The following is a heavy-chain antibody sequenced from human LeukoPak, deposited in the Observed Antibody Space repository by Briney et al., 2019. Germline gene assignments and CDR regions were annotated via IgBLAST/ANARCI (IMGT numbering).Heavy chain of an antibody. J-gene: IGHJ6*02. CDR2: INHSGST. D-gene: IGHD6-13*01. V-gene: IGHV4-34*01. CDR1: GGSFSGYY. CDR3: ARGSSWYGVYYYYGMDV. Sequence: SETLSLTCAVYGGSFSGYYWSRIRQPPGKGLEWIGEINHSGSTNYNPSLKSRVTISVDTSKNQFSLKLSSVTAADTAVYYCARGSSWYGVYYYYGMDVWGQGTTVTVSS.